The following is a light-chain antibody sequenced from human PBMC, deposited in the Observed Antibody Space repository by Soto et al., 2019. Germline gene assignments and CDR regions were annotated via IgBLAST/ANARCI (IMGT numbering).Light chain of an antibody. Sequence: QSALTQPASVSGSPEQSITISCTGTSNDVGRYNLVSWYQQHPGKAPKGMIYEATKRPLGVSNRFSGSKSGNTASLTISGLQAEDEADYYCCAYAGSGTVVFGGGTKLTVL. J-gene: IGLJ3*02. CDR3: CAYAGSGTVV. CDR1: SNDVGRYNL. CDR2: EAT. V-gene: IGLV2-23*01.